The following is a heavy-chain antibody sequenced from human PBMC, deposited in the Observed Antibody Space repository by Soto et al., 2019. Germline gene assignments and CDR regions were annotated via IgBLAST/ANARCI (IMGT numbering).Heavy chain of an antibody. CDR3: ARGHILTGYDAFDI. J-gene: IGHJ3*02. V-gene: IGHV1-8*01. CDR2: MNPNSGNT. CDR1: GYTFTSYD. Sequence: ASVKVSCKASGYTFTSYDINWVRQATGQGLEWMGWMNPNSGNTGYAQKFQGRVTMTRNTSISTAYMELSSLRSEDTAVYYCARGHILTGYDAFDIWGQGTMVTVSS. D-gene: IGHD3-9*01.